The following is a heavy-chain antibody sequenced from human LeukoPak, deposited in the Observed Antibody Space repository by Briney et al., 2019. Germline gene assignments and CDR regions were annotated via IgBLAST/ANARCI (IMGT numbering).Heavy chain of an antibody. Sequence: SVKVSCKAPGGTFSSYAISWVRQAPGQGLEWMGGIIPIFGTANYAQKFQGRVTITADESTSTAYMELTSLRSEDTAMYYCARVGFTTGFDYWGQGTLVTVSS. D-gene: IGHD1-1*01. V-gene: IGHV1-69*13. CDR2: IIPIFGTA. CDR1: GGTFSSYA. CDR3: ARVGFTTGFDY. J-gene: IGHJ4*02.